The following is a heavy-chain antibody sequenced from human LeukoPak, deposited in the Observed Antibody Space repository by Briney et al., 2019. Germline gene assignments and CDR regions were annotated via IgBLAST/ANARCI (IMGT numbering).Heavy chain of an antibody. CDR3: ARDPSRRIAAAAPGGMDV. D-gene: IGHD6-13*01. CDR2: ISYDGSNK. Sequence: PGRSLRLSCAASGFTFSSYGMHWVRQAPGKGLEWVAVISYDGSNKYYADPVKGRFTISRDNSKNTLYLQKNSLRSEDTAVYYCARDPSRRIAAAAPGGMDVWGQGTTVTVSS. J-gene: IGHJ6*02. V-gene: IGHV3-30*03. CDR1: GFTFSSYG.